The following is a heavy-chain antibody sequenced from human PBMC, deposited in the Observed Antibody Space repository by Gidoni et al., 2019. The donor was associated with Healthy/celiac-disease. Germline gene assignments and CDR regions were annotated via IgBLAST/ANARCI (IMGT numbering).Heavy chain of an antibody. D-gene: IGHD3-22*01. Sequence: QLQLQESGPGLVKPSETLYRTGTGSGGSISSSSYHWGWIRQPPGKGLECIGSIYYSGSTYYNPSLKSRVTISVDTSKNQFSLKLSSVTAADTAVYYCATPLGDSSGLPGSDAFDIWGQGTMVTVSS. CDR1: GGSISSSSYH. CDR2: IYYSGST. V-gene: IGHV4-39*01. J-gene: IGHJ3*02. CDR3: ATPLGDSSGLPGSDAFDI.